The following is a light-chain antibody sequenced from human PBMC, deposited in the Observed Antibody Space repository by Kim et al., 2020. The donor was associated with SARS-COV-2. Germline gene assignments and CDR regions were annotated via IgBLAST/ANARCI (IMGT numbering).Light chain of an antibody. V-gene: IGLV4-69*01. CDR2: LNSDGSH. CDR1: SGHSRYA. CDR3: QTWDTGIRV. J-gene: IGLJ3*02. Sequence: QLVLTQSPSASASLGASVKLTCTLSSGHSRYAIAWHQQQPEKGPRYLMKLNSDGSHSKGDGIPDRFSGSSSGAERYLTIPSLQSEDEADYYCQTWDTGIRVFGGGTKVTVL.